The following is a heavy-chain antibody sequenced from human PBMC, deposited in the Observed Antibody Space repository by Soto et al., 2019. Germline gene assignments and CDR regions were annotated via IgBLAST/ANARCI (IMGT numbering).Heavy chain of an antibody. V-gene: IGHV1-8*01. D-gene: IGHD5-12*01. CDR3: AGRRWLQLKSYYYYGMDV. CDR1: GYTFTSYD. CDR2: MNPNSGNT. Sequence: QVQLVQSGAEGKKPGASVKVSCKASGYTFTSYDINWVRQATGQGLEWMGWMNPNSGNTGYAQKFQGRVTMTWNTSISTAYMELSSLRSEDTAVYYFAGRRWLQLKSYYYYGMDVWGQGTTVTVSS. J-gene: IGHJ6*02.